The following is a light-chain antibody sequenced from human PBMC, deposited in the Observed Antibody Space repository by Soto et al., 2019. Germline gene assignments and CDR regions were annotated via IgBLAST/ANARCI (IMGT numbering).Light chain of an antibody. Sequence: QPVLTQPPSASGTPGQRVTITCSGSNANIGSYTVNWYQQFPGTAPKLLIYYNNQRPSGVPDRFSGSKSGTSASLAISGLQSEDEADYYCAAWDDSLNGVVFGGGTKLTVL. J-gene: IGLJ2*01. V-gene: IGLV1-44*01. CDR1: NANIGSYT. CDR3: AAWDDSLNGVV. CDR2: YNN.